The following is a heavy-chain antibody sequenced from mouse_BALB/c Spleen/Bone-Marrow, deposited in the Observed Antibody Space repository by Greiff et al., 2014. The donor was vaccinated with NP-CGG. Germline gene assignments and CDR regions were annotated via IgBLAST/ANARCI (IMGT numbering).Heavy chain of an antibody. Sequence: VQLQQSGAELVKPGASVKLSCKASGYTFTSYWVHWVKQRPGQGLEWIGEINPSNGRTNYNEKFKSKATLTVDKSSSTAYMQLSSLTSENSAVYYCARYATATYWFAYWGQGTLVTVSA. D-gene: IGHD1-2*01. CDR3: ARYATATYWFAY. J-gene: IGHJ3*01. CDR2: INPSNGRT. CDR1: GYTFTSYW. V-gene: IGHV1S81*02.